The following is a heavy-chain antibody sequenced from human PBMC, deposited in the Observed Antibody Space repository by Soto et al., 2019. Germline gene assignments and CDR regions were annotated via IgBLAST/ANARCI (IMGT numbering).Heavy chain of an antibody. Sequence: GGSLRLSCAASGFTFSSYGMHWVRQAPGKGLEWVAVISYDGSNKYYADSVKGRFTISRDNSKNTLYLQMNSLRAEDTAVYYCAKADSSGPYYYYYGMDVWGQGTTVTVSS. CDR3: AKADSSGPYYYYYGMDV. CDR2: ISYDGSNK. D-gene: IGHD3-22*01. CDR1: GFTFSSYG. J-gene: IGHJ6*02. V-gene: IGHV3-30*18.